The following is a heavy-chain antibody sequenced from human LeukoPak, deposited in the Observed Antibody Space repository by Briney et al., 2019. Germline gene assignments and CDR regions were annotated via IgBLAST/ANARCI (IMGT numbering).Heavy chain of an antibody. CDR1: GGSISSYY. Sequence: TETLSLTCTVSGGSISSYYWSRIRQPPGKGLEWIGYIYYSGSTNYNPSLKSRVTISVDTSKNQFSLKLSSVTAADTAVYYCARAEKGWFDPWGQGTLVTVSS. V-gene: IGHV4-59*01. J-gene: IGHJ5*02. CDR2: IYYSGST. CDR3: ARAEKGWFDP.